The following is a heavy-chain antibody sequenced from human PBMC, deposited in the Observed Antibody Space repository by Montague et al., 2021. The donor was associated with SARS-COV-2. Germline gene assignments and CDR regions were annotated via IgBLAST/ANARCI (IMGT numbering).Heavy chain of an antibody. CDR3: ARTPVSGYHGGFDY. CDR2: IFTSGTT. V-gene: IGHV4-4*07. Sequence: SETLSLTCTVSAGSIITYYWSWIRQPAGKGLEWIGRIFTSGTTNYNPSLKSRVTMSVDTSKNQFSLKLSSVTAADTAVYYCARTPVSGYHGGFDYWGQGTLV. CDR1: AGSIITYY. D-gene: IGHD5-18*01. J-gene: IGHJ4*02.